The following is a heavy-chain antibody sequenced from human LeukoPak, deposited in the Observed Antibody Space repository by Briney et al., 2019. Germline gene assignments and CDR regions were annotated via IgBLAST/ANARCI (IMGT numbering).Heavy chain of an antibody. CDR2: TYYRSKWYN. D-gene: IGHD5-24*01. J-gene: IGHJ4*02. Sequence: SQTLSLTCAISGDSVSSNSVFYHWIRQSPSRGLEWLGRTYYRSKWYNDYAVSVKSRITINPDTSKNQFSLQLNSVTPEDTAVYYCARREGYGLLDNWGQGTLVTISS. CDR3: ARREGYGLLDN. V-gene: IGHV6-1*01. CDR1: GDSVSSNSVF.